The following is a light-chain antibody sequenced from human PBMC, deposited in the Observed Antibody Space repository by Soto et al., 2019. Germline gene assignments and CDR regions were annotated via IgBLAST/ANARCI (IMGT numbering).Light chain of an antibody. J-gene: IGKJ5*01. V-gene: IGKV3-20*01. Sequence: EMVMTQSPAILSVSPGESATLSCRASQSVNSNYLAWYQQHPGQPPRLLIYGISTRATGIPARFSGSGSGTDFTLTISRLETEDFAVFYCQQYGTSEIIFGQGTRLEIK. CDR2: GIS. CDR3: QQYGTSEII. CDR1: QSVNSNY.